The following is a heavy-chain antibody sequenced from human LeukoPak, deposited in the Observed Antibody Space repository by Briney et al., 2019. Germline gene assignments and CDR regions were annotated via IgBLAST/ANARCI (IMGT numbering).Heavy chain of an antibody. J-gene: IGHJ6*03. CDR2: ISAYNGNT. D-gene: IGHD3-3*01. CDR3: ARGWERITIFGVVSYYYMDV. V-gene: IGHV1-18*01. Sequence: ASVKVSCKASGCTFTSYGISWVRQAPGQGLEWMGWISAYNGNTNYAQKLQGRVTMTTDTSTSTAYMELRSLRSDDTAVYYCARGWERITIFGVVSYYYMDVWGKGTTVTVSS. CDR1: GCTFTSYG.